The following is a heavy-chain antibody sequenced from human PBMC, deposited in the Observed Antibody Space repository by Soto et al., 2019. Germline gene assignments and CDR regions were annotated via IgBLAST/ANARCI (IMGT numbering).Heavy chain of an antibody. CDR3: ARSRDANTAMRLSSWYFGL. J-gene: IGHJ2*01. D-gene: IGHD5-18*01. Sequence: ASVKVSCKASGYTFTGYYMHWVRQDPGQGLEWMGWINPNSGGTNYAQKFQGRVTMTRDTSISTAYMELSRLRSDDTAVYYCARSRDANTAMRLSSWYFGLWGRGTRVT. V-gene: IGHV1-2*02. CDR2: INPNSGGT. CDR1: GYTFTGYY.